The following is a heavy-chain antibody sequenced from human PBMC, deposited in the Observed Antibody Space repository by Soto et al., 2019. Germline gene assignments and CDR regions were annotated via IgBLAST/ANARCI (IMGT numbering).Heavy chain of an antibody. CDR2: IYSGGST. D-gene: IGHD2-2*01. CDR3: ASSPLLPPVFDY. Sequence: EVQLVESGGGLVQPGGSLRLSCAASGFTVSSNYMSWVRQAPGKGLEWVSVIYSGGSTYYADSVKGRFTISRHNSKNALNLQLNSLTAEDTAVYYCASSPLLPPVFDYWCQGTLVTVSS. J-gene: IGHJ4*02. V-gene: IGHV3-53*04. CDR1: GFTVSSNY.